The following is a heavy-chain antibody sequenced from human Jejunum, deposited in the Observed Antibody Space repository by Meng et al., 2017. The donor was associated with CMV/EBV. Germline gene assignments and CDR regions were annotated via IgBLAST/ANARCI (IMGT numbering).Heavy chain of an antibody. J-gene: IGHJ5*02. V-gene: IGHV3-21*01. CDR1: LSSYN. CDR2: IDTNSNYI. D-gene: IGHD2-15*01. CDR3: ARDFRLLHLWTETVMDP. Sequence: LSSYNMNWVRQAPGKGLEWVSSIDTNSNYIYYAESVKGRFTISRDNANNSLYLQMHSLRAEDTAVYYCARDFRLLHLWTETVMDPWGQGTLVTVSS.